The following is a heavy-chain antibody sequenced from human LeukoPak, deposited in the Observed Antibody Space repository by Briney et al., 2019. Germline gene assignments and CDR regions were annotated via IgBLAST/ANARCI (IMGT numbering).Heavy chain of an antibody. CDR3: ASSISLMDV. V-gene: IGHV1-69*04. CDR1: GYTFTSYG. Sequence: GASVKVSCKASGYTFTSYGISWVRQAPGQGLEWMGRIIPILGIANYAQKFQGRVTITADKSTSTAYMELSSLRSEDTAVYYCASSISLMDVWGQGTTVTVSS. D-gene: IGHD2-21*01. CDR2: IIPILGIA. J-gene: IGHJ6*02.